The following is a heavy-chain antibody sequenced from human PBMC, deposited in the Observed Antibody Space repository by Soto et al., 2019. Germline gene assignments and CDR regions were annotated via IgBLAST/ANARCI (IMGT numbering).Heavy chain of an antibody. Sequence: QVQLQQWGAGLLKPSETLSLTCAVYGGSFSGYYWSWIRQPPGKGLEWIGEINHSGSTNYNPSLTTRVTLSVHTSKNQFSLKLSSVTAADTAVYYCAKTPNGGYYLDYWGQGTLVTVSS. J-gene: IGHJ4*02. V-gene: IGHV4-34*01. CDR2: INHSGST. CDR1: GGSFSGYY. CDR3: AKTPNGGYYLDY.